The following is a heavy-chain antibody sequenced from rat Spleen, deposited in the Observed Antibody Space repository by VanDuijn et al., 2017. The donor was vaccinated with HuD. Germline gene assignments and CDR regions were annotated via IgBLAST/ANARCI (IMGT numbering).Heavy chain of an antibody. D-gene: IGHD1-12*03. Sequence: EVQLQESGPGLVKPSQSLSLTCSVTGYSITSSYRWNWIRKFPGNKLEWMGYINSAGSTNYNPSLKSRISITRDTSKNQFFLQVNSVTTEDTATYYCARRNYYDGYYDYWGQGVMVTVSS. V-gene: IGHV3-3*01. J-gene: IGHJ2*01. CDR1: GYSITSSYR. CDR2: INSAGST. CDR3: ARRNYYDGYYDY.